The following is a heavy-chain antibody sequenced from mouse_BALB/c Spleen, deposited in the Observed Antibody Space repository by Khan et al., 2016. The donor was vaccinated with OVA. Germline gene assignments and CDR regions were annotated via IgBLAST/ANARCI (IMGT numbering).Heavy chain of an antibody. CDR2: IYPGDGNT. J-gene: IGHJ2*01. CDR1: GYTFTNSW. CDR3: AREGNLDY. V-gene: IGHV1-82*01. D-gene: IGHD2-1*01. Sequence: VQLQQSGPELVKPGASVKISCKTSGYTFTNSWINWVKQRPGQGPEWIGRIYPGDGNTHYNGKFRGKASLTADTSSSTAHMQLSSLTSVDSAVYFCAREGNLDYWGQGTTLTVSS.